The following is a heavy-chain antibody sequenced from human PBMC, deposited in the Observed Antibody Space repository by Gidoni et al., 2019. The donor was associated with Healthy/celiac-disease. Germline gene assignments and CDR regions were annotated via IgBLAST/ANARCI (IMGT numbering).Heavy chain of an antibody. Sequence: QVQLVESGGGVVQPGRSLRLSSAASGFTFSSYGMHWVRQAPGKGLEWVAMISDDGSNKYYADSVKGRFTISRDKSKNTLYLQMNSLRAEDTAVYYCAKDSSTYDMDVWGQGTTVTVSS. CDR2: ISDDGSNK. CDR1: GFTFSSYG. V-gene: IGHV3-30*18. D-gene: IGHD6-6*01. CDR3: AKDSSTYDMDV. J-gene: IGHJ6*02.